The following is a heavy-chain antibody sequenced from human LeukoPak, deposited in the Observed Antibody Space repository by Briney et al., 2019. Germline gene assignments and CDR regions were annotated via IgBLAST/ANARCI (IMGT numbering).Heavy chain of an antibody. Sequence: GGSLRRSCAASGFSFSGYAMHWVRRTPGKGLEWVAVISHDEKNKFYAESVKGRFTISRDNSKNTLFLEMNSLGPEDTAFYYCATTFRGVIITRLDYWGQGTLVTVSS. V-gene: IGHV3-30*04. J-gene: IGHJ4*02. CDR2: ISHDEKNK. CDR3: ATTFRGVIITRLDY. D-gene: IGHD3-10*01. CDR1: GFSFSGYA.